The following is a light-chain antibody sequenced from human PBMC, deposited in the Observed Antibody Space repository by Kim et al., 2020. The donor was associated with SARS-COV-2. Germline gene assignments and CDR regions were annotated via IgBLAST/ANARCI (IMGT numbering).Light chain of an antibody. Sequence: EVVLTQSPGTLSLSPGETATLSCRANQSVNTRFLAWYQQKPGQAPRLLIYDSSSRATGIPDRFSGSGSGTDFTLTISRLEPEDFAVYYCQQYRTSSWTFGQGTKVDIK. V-gene: IGKV3-20*01. CDR2: DSS. CDR1: QSVNTRF. J-gene: IGKJ1*01. CDR3: QQYRTSSWT.